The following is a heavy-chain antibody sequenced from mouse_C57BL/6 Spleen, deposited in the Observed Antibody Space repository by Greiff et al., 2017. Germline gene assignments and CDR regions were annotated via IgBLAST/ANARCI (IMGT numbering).Heavy chain of an antibody. V-gene: IGHV1-82*01. CDR2: IYPGDGDT. D-gene: IGHD2-1*01. Sequence: QVQLKQSGPELVKPGASVKISCKASGYAFSSSWMNWVKQRPGKGFEWIGRIYPGDGDTNYNGKFKGKATLTADKSSSTAYMQLSSLTSEDSAVYFCARGGNYDAMDYWGQGTSVTVSS. CDR3: ARGGNYDAMDY. J-gene: IGHJ4*01. CDR1: GYAFSSSW.